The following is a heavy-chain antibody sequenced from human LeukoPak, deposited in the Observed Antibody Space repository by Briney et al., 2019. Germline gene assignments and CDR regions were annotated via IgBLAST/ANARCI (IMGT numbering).Heavy chain of an antibody. Sequence: TGRSLRLSCAASGFTFSSYGMHWVRQAPGKGLEWVAVISYDGSNKYYADSVKGRFTISRDNFKNTLYLQMNSLRAEDTAVYYCAKDNYGSGSYYNDYWGQGTLVTVSS. CDR3: AKDNYGSGSYYNDY. CDR2: ISYDGSNK. D-gene: IGHD3-10*01. J-gene: IGHJ4*02. V-gene: IGHV3-30*18. CDR1: GFTFSSYG.